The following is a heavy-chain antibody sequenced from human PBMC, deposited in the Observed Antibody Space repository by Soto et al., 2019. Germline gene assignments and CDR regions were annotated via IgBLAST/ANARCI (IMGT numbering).Heavy chain of an antibody. J-gene: IGHJ4*02. CDR3: AKDIARYSSNWYYFNY. CDR1: GFTFDDYA. D-gene: IGHD6-13*01. CDR2: ISWKSGRI. V-gene: IGHV3-9*01. Sequence: EVQLVESGGGLVQPGRSLRLSCAASGFTFDDYAMHWVRQAPGKGPEWVSGISWKSGRIGYADSVKGRFTISRDSAKNSLYLQMNSLRTEDTALYYCAKDIARYSSNWYYFNYWGQGTLVTVSS.